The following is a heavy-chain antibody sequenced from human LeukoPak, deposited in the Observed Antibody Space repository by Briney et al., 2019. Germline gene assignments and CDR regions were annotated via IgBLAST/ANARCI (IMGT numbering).Heavy chain of an antibody. CDR2: IIPIFGTA. Sequence: ASVKVSCKASGGTFSSYAISWVRQAPGQGLEWMGRIIPIFGTANYAQKFQGRVTITTDESTSTAYMGLSSLRSEDTAVYYCARAGSVDSYGSFDYWGQGTLITVSS. J-gene: IGHJ4*02. D-gene: IGHD5-18*01. V-gene: IGHV1-69*05. CDR3: ARAGSVDSYGSFDY. CDR1: GGTFSSYA.